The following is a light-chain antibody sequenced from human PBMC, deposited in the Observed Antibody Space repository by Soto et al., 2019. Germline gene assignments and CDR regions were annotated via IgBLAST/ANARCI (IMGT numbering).Light chain of an antibody. V-gene: IGKV1-39*01. CDR2: SAS. Sequence: DSRMSQSPSSMSASVGDRVTITCRASQSIYEYLNWYQQKPGTAPKLLIYSASSLQSGVPSRFSGSGSGTDFTLTISSLQREDFAIYYCQQSYTTPPTFGQGTKLDFK. CDR1: QSIYEY. J-gene: IGKJ2*01. CDR3: QQSYTTPPT.